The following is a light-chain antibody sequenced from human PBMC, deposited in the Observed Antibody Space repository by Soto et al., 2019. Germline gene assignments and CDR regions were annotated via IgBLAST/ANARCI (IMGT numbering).Light chain of an antibody. J-gene: IGLJ2*01. CDR3: TSYRSGSTPVV. CDR2: EVF. Sequence: QSVLTQPASVSGSPGQAITISCTGTSSDVGGYDSVSWYQQFPGKAPKLIIYEVFNRPSGVSNRFSGSKSDNTASLTISGLQAEYEADYYCTSYRSGSTPVVFGGGTQLTVL. CDR1: SSDVGGYDS. V-gene: IGLV2-14*01.